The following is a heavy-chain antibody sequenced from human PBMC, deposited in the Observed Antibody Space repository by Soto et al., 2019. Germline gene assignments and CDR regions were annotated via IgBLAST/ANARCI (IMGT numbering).Heavy chain of an antibody. CDR1: GFTFSSFG. V-gene: IGHV3-30*18. J-gene: IGHJ3*02. Sequence: GGSLRLYCAASGFTFSSFGMHRVSQAPGKGLEWVAVISYDGSNKYYADSVKGRFTISRDNSKNTLYLQMNSLRAEDTAVYYCAKEVGQWLVSDIWGQGTMVTVSS. CDR2: ISYDGSNK. D-gene: IGHD6-19*01. CDR3: AKEVGQWLVSDI.